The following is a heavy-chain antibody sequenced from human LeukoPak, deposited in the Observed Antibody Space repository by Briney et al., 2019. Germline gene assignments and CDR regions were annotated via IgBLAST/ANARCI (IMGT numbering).Heavy chain of an antibody. J-gene: IGHJ4*02. CDR1: GGSISSYY. Sequence: KPSETLSLTCTVSGGSISSYYWSWIRQPPGKGLEWIGYIYYSGSTNYNPSLKSQVTISVDTSKNQFSLKLSSVTAADTAVYYCARGGAAAMDYWGLGTLVTVSS. CDR3: ARGGAAAMDY. D-gene: IGHD6-13*01. V-gene: IGHV4-59*01. CDR2: IYYSGST.